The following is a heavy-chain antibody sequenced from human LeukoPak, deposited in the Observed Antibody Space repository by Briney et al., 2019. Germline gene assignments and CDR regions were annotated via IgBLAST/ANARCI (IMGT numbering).Heavy chain of an antibody. Sequence: SVKVSCKASGGTFSSYAISWVRQAPGQGLEWMGRIIPILGIANYAQKFQGRVTITADKSTSTAYMELSSLRSEDTAVYYCARDLLRDGYNLNYGMDVWGQGTTVTVSS. CDR1: GGTFSSYA. J-gene: IGHJ6*02. CDR3: ARDLLRDGYNLNYGMDV. V-gene: IGHV1-69*04. D-gene: IGHD5-24*01. CDR2: IIPILGIA.